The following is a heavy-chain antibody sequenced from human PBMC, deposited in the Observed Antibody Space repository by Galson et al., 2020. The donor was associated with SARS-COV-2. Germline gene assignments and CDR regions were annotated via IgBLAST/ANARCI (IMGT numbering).Heavy chain of an antibody. J-gene: IGHJ3*01. V-gene: IGHV1-24*01. CDR1: GNTLTELS. D-gene: IGHD2-15*01. Sequence: ASVMVSCKVSGNTLTELSIHWVRQAPGKGLEWMGGFDPEDGETIYAQKFQGRVTMTEDTSTDTAYMELSSLRSEDTAVYYCATVLSSLGYCSGGNCLDGFDVWGQGTTVTVSS. CDR2: FDPEDGET. CDR3: ATVLSSLGYCSGGNCLDGFDV.